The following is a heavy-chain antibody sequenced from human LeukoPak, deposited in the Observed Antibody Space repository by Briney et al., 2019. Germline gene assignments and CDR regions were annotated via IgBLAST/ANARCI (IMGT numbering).Heavy chain of an antibody. Sequence: GRSLRLSCAASGFTFSSYGIHWVRQAPGKGLEWVAVISYDGSNKYYADSVKGRFTIYRDNSKNTLYLQMNSLRVEDTAVYYCAKGTAPDYWGQGTLVTVSS. CDR3: AKGTAPDY. J-gene: IGHJ4*02. CDR2: ISYDGSNK. CDR1: GFTFSSYG. D-gene: IGHD1-7*01. V-gene: IGHV3-30*18.